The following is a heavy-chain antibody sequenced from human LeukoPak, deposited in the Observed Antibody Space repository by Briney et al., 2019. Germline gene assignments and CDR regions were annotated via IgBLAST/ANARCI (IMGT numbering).Heavy chain of an antibody. CDR2: ISSRSSTI. CDR1: GFTFSSYS. J-gene: IGHJ3*02. Sequence: GGSLRLSCAASGFTFSSYSMNWVRQAPGKGLEWVSYISSRSSTIHYADSVKGRFTISRDNAKNSLYLQMNSLRAEDTAVYYCARYQVVVAATAAFDIWGQGTMVTVSS. D-gene: IGHD2-15*01. V-gene: IGHV3-48*04. CDR3: ARYQVVVAATAAFDI.